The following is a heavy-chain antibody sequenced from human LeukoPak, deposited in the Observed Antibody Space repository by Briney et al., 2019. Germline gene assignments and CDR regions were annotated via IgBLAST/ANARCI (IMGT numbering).Heavy chain of an antibody. Sequence: PSETLSLTCAVSGYSISSDYYWGWIRQPPGKGLEWIGSVSHSGATYFNPSLKGRVTMLVDTSKNQFSLDLYSVTAADTAVYYCARMAFVWGSYPLLWGQGTLVTVSS. V-gene: IGHV4-38-2*01. CDR1: GYSISSDYY. J-gene: IGHJ4*02. D-gene: IGHD3-16*01. CDR3: ARMAFVWGSYPLL. CDR2: VSHSGAT.